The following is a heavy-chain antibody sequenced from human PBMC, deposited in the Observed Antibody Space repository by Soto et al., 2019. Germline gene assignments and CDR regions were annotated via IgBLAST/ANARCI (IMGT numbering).Heavy chain of an antibody. D-gene: IGHD1-26*01. Sequence: PSETLSLTCSVSGGSISSGDSYWSWIRQPPGKGLEWIGYIYYSGSTFYNPSHKSRVTISVDRSKSQFSLKLTSVTAADTAVYYCARGRWLQWEIVYYFDYWGQGPPVTVSS. CDR2: IYYSGST. CDR1: GGSISSGDSY. CDR3: ARGRWLQWEIVYYFDY. J-gene: IGHJ4*02. V-gene: IGHV4-30-4*01.